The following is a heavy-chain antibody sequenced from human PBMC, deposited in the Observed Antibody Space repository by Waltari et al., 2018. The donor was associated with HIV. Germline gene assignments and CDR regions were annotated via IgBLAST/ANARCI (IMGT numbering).Heavy chain of an antibody. CDR2: INHSGGT. D-gene: IGHD2-2*02. V-gene: IGHV4-34*01. Sequence: QVQLQQWGAGLLKPSETLSLTCAVYGGSFSGYYWSWIRQPPGKGLEWIGEINHSGGTNYNPSLKGRVTISVDTSKNQFSLKLSSVTAADTAVYYCARAHSGYCSSTSCYTGYRWFDPWGQGTLVTVSS. J-gene: IGHJ5*02. CDR1: GGSFSGYY. CDR3: ARAHSGYCSSTSCYTGYRWFDP.